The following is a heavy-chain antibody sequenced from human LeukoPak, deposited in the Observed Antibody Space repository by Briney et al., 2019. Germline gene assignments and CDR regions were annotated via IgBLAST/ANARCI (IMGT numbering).Heavy chain of an antibody. D-gene: IGHD2-15*01. V-gene: IGHV3-23*01. CDR1: GFTFNTYA. J-gene: IGHJ4*02. Sequence: PGGSLRLSCAASGFTFNTYAMNWVRQAPGKGLEWVSVISGSDDRTYYADSVKGRFTISRDNSKNTLCLQMSSLRAEDTAIYYCAKGDSGGPFSPIAYWGQGTLVTVSS. CDR3: AKGDSGGPFSPIAY. CDR2: ISGSDDRT.